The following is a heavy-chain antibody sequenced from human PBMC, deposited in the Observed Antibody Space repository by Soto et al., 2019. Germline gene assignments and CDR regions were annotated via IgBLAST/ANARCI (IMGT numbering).Heavy chain of an antibody. CDR1: GGSFSGYY. Sequence: SETLSLTCAVYGGSFSGYYWSWIRQPPGKGLEWIGEINHSGSTNYNPSLKSRATISVDTSKNQFSLKLSSVTAADTAVYYCARGLDRYDFWSGYYSRDGSYFDYWGQGTLVTVSS. CDR2: INHSGST. V-gene: IGHV4-34*01. D-gene: IGHD3-3*01. J-gene: IGHJ4*02. CDR3: ARGLDRYDFWSGYYSRDGSYFDY.